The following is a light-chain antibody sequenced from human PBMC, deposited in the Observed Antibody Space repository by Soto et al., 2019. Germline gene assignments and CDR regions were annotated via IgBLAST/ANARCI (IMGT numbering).Light chain of an antibody. J-gene: IGLJ3*02. CDR3: QTWSTDIRV. Sequence: QSVLTQPPSASASLGASVKLTCTLSSGHNSYAIAWHQQQPEKGPRYLMKLNSNGSHSKGDGIPDRFSGSRSGAGRYRTVSSLQSEDEADYYRQTWSTDIRVFGGGIKLTVL. V-gene: IGLV4-69*01. CDR2: LNSNGSH. CDR1: SGHNSYA.